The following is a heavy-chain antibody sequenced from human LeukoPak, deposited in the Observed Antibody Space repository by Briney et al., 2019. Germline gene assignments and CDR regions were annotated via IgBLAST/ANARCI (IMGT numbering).Heavy chain of an antibody. V-gene: IGHV6-1*01. CDR2: TYYRSKWYN. J-gene: IGHJ5*02. CDR3: ARSGYQLLSWFDP. CDR1: GDSVSSNSAA. Sequence: SQTLSLTCAISGDSVSSNSAAWNWRRQSPPRRLEWLGSTYYRSKWYNDYAVSVKSRITINPDTSKNQFSLQLNSVTPADTAVYYCARSGYQLLSWFDPWGQGTLGTVSS. D-gene: IGHD2-2*01.